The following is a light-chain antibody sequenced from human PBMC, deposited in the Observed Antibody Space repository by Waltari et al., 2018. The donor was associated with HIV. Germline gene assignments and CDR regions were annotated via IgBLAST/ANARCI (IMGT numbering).Light chain of an antibody. CDR3: QAWDSSTVV. CDR1: NLGDKY. V-gene: IGLV3-1*01. J-gene: IGLJ2*01. CDR2: KDS. Sequence: SYELTQPPSVSVSPGQTASITCSGDNLGDKYACWYQQKPGQSPVLVIYKDSKGPSGIPERFSGSNSGNTATLTISGTQAMDEADYYCQAWDSSTVVFGGGTKLTVL.